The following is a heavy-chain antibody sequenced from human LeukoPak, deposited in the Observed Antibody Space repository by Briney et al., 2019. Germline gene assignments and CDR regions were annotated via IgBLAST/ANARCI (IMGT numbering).Heavy chain of an antibody. D-gene: IGHD2-15*01. Sequence: PGGSLRLSCAASGFTFSSYAMHWVRQAPGKGLEWVAVISYDGSNKYYADSVKGRFTISRDNSKNTLYLQMNSLRAEDTAVYYCARGYCSGGSCYTTQYYFDYWGQGTLVTVSS. CDR1: GFTFSSYA. V-gene: IGHV3-30*04. CDR3: ARGYCSGGSCYTTQYYFDY. J-gene: IGHJ4*02. CDR2: ISYDGSNK.